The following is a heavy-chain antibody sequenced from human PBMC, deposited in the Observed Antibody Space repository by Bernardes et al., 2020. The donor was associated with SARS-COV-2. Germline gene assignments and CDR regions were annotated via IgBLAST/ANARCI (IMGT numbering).Heavy chain of an antibody. D-gene: IGHD1-7*01. CDR3: TRGLELELITWFDY. CDR2: ISNDGSIK. CDR1: GFSFSSSA. J-gene: IGHJ4*02. V-gene: IGHV3-30-3*01. Sequence: GGSLRLSCTACGFSFSSSAMHWVRQAPGKGPEWVAVISNDGSIKYYTDSVKGRFTISRDNSKNTLYLLMNSLRTDDTAVYYCTRGLELELITWFDYWGQGTLVTVSS.